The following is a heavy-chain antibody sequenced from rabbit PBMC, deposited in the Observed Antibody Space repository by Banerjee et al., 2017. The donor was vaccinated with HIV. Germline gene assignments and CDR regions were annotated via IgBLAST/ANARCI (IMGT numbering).Heavy chain of an antibody. CDR1: GFDFSSYYM. Sequence: QEQLKESGGGLVQPGGSLKLSCKASGFDFSSYYMNWVRQAPGKGLEWVACIYTGSAKTLYATWAKGRFTISETSSTSVDLKMTSLTAADTATYFCAREEYGGIGYYRLWGPGTLVTVS. CDR2: IYTGSAKT. D-gene: IGHD8-1*01. J-gene: IGHJ6*01. V-gene: IGHV1S45*01. CDR3: AREEYGGIGYYRL.